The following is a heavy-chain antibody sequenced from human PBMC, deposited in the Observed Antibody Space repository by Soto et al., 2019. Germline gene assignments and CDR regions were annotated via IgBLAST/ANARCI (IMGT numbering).Heavy chain of an antibody. D-gene: IGHD6-19*01. CDR3: AGDVEWVVGLLKQSFYGLDA. CDR1: GYTFTDYS. Sequence: QVQLVQSGGEVKKPGASVKVSCKASGYTFTDYSISWVRQAPGQGLEWLGWISAYSGHTNYVQHLKGRVTMTTDTPTSTAYMERKRLISMDTAAYYCAGDVEWVVGLLKQSFYGLDAWWRGTSVTVSS. J-gene: IGHJ6*01. V-gene: IGHV1-18*01. CDR2: ISAYSGHT.